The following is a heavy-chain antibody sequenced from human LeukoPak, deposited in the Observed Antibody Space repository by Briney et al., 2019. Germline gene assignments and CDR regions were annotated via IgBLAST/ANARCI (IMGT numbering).Heavy chain of an antibody. CDR1: GGSFSGYY. D-gene: IGHD3-22*01. Sequence: SETLSLTCAVYGGSFSGYYWSWIRQPPGKGLEWIGEINHSGSTNYNPSLKSRVTISVDTSKNQFSLKLSSVTAADTAVYYCARRGNYYDSSGYGAWGQGTLVTVSS. CDR2: INHSGST. J-gene: IGHJ4*02. V-gene: IGHV4-34*01. CDR3: ARRGNYYDSSGYGA.